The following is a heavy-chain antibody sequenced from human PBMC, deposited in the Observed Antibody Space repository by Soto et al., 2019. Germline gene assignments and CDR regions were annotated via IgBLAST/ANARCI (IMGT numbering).Heavy chain of an antibody. CDR1: GFTFSSND. CDR3: ATRPLLPGAP. J-gene: IGHJ3*01. CDR2: IYSDGST. D-gene: IGHD3-22*01. V-gene: IGHV3-53*01. Sequence: EVQLVESGGGLIQPGGSLRLSCAASGFTFSSNDMNWVRQAPGKGLEWVSLIYSDGSTYYADSVKGRFTISRDNSKNTLYLQMSSLRAEDTAVYCCATRPLLPGAPWGQWTMVTVSS.